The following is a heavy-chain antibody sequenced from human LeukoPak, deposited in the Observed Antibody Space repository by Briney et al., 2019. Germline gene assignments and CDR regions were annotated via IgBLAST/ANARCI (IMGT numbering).Heavy chain of an antibody. Sequence: GGSLRLSCAASGFTFSSYSVNWVRQAPGKGLEWVSSISSSSSYIYYADSVKGRFTISRDNAKNSLYLQMNSLRAEDTAVYYCARDSCSSTSCYTGAIDIWGQGTMVTVSS. J-gene: IGHJ3*02. CDR1: GFTFSSYS. V-gene: IGHV3-21*01. CDR2: ISSSSSYI. D-gene: IGHD2-2*02. CDR3: ARDSCSSTSCYTGAIDI.